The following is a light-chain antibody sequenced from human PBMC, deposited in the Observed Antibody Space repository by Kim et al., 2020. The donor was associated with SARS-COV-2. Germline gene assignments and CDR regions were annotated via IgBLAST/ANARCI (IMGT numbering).Light chain of an antibody. V-gene: IGKV3-15*01. J-gene: IGKJ4*01. CDR3: QQYTKWPPT. CDR2: DAS. Sequence: SVSPGEIATLSCRASQRVSSNLAWYQQKPGQAPRLLIYDASTTATGIPARFSGSGSGTEFTLTISSLQSEDFTFYYCQQYTKWPPTFGGGTKVEI. CDR1: QRVSSN.